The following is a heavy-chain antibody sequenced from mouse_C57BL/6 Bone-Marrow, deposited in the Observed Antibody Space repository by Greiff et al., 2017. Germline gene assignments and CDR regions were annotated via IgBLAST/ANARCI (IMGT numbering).Heavy chain of an antibody. CDR1: GYTFTGYW. CDR2: LVPGSGST. CDR3: ARRGYYYGSTLYWYFDV. Sequence: QVQLQQSGAELMKPGASVKLSCKATGYTFTGYWIEWVKQRPGHGLEWIGELVPGSGSTNYNEKFTSMATFTADTSSNTAYMQLSILTTEDSAIYYCARRGYYYGSTLYWYFDVWCTGTTVTVSS. V-gene: IGHV1-9*01. D-gene: IGHD1-1*01. J-gene: IGHJ1*03.